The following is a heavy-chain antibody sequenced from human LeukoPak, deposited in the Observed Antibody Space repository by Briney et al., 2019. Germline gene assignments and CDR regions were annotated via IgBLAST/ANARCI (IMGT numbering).Heavy chain of an antibody. J-gene: IGHJ4*02. CDR2: MNPNSGNT. CDR3: ARAPPSSSYQFDY. V-gene: IGHV1-8*01. D-gene: IGHD3-16*02. Sequence: ASVKVSCKASGYTFTSYDINWVRQATGQGLEWMGWMNPNSGNTGYAQKFQGRVTMTRNTSIRTAYMELSSLRSEDTAVYYCARAPPSSSYQFDYWGQGTLVTVSS. CDR1: GYTFTSYD.